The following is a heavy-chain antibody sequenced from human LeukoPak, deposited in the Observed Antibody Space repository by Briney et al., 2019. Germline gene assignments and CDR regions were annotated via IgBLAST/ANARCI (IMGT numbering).Heavy chain of an antibody. D-gene: IGHD4-23*01. J-gene: IGHJ3*02. CDR2: ISSSSSYI. Sequence: PGGSLRLSCAASGFTVSSNYMSWVRQAPGKGLEWVSSISSSSSYIYYADSVKGRFTISRDNAKNSLYLQMNSLRAEDTAVYYCARDNSDAFDIWGQGTMVTVSS. CDR3: ARDNSDAFDI. V-gene: IGHV3-21*01. CDR1: GFTVSSNY.